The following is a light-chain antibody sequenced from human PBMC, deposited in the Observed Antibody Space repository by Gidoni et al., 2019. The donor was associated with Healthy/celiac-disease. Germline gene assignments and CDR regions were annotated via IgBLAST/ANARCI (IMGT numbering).Light chain of an antibody. Sequence: DIQMTQSPSSLSASVGDRVTIPCRASQSISSYLNWYQQKPGKAPKLLIYAASSLQSGVPSRFSGSGSGTDFTLTIRSLQPEDFATYYCQPSYSTPWTFGQGTKVEIK. J-gene: IGKJ1*01. CDR1: QSISSY. CDR3: QPSYSTPWT. V-gene: IGKV1-39*01. CDR2: AAS.